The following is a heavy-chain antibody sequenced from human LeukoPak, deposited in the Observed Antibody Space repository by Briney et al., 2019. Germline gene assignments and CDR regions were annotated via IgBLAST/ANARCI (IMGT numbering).Heavy chain of an antibody. CDR3: ARGGYSTVVTPFDY. CDR2: ISSSSSYI. CDR1: GFTFNNYV. V-gene: IGHV3-21*01. D-gene: IGHD4-23*01. J-gene: IGHJ4*02. Sequence: GGSLRLSCAASGFTFNNYVMSWVRQAPGKGLEWVSSISSSSSYIYYADSVKGRFTISRDNAKNSLYLQMNSLRAEDTAVYYCARGGYSTVVTPFDYWGQGTLVTVSS.